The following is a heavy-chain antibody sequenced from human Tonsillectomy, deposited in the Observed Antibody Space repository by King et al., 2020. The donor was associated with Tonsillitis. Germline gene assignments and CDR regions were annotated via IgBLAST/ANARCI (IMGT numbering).Heavy chain of an antibody. CDR3: ARGRIDCSITTCYDDAFDI. CDR1: GGSISSSSYY. Sequence: QLQESGPGLVKPSQTLSLICTVSGGSISSSSYYWSWIRQPAGKGLEWIGRIYSSGITNYSPSLQSRVTMSVDTSKNQLSLKLSSVTAADTAVYYCARGRIDCSITTCYDDAFDIWAQGTMVSVSS. CDR2: IYSSGIT. V-gene: IGHV4-61*02. D-gene: IGHD2-2*01. J-gene: IGHJ3*02.